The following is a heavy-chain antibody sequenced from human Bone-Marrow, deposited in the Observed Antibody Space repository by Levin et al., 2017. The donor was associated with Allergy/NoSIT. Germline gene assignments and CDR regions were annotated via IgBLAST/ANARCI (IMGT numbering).Heavy chain of an antibody. CDR3: ARVGRGQQLDSGEYYYYYYMDV. CDR2: IYYSGST. Sequence: SETLSLTCTVSGGSISSYYWSWIRQPPGKGLEWIGYIYYSGSTNYNPSLKSRVTISVDTSKNQFSLKLSSVTAADTAVYYCARVGRGQQLDSGEYYYYYYMDVWGKGTTVTVSS. V-gene: IGHV4-59*01. D-gene: IGHD6-13*01. J-gene: IGHJ6*03. CDR1: GGSISSYY.